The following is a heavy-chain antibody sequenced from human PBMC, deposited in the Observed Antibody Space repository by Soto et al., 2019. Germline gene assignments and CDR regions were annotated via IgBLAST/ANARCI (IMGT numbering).Heavy chain of an antibody. J-gene: IGHJ4*02. D-gene: IGHD2-21*02. CDR1: GYTFSSYA. V-gene: IGHV1-3*01. CDR2: INAGNGNT. CDR3: ARSIVVVTALDY. Sequence: GASVKVSCKASGYTFSSYAIEWMRQAPGQRLEWMGWINAGNGNTKYSQKFQGRVTITRDTSASTAYMELSSLRSEDTAVYYCARSIVVVTALDYWGQGTLVTVSS.